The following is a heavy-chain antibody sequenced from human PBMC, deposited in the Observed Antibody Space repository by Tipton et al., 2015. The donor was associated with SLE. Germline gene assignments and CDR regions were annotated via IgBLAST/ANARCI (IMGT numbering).Heavy chain of an antibody. D-gene: IGHD2-15*01. CDR3: ARGSPERVAGVDY. CDR2: IYYSGST. V-gene: IGHV4-39*07. Sequence: TLSLTCTVSGGSISSSSYYWGWIRQPPGKGLEWIGSIYYSGSTYYNPSLKSRVTISVDTSKTQFSLKLSSVTAADTAVYYCARGSPERVAGVDYWGQGTLVTVSS. CDR1: GGSISSSSYY. J-gene: IGHJ4*02.